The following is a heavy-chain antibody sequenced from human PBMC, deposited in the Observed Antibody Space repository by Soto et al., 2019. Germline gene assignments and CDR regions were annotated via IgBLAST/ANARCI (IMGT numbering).Heavy chain of an antibody. CDR3: ARDRDDFWSGYSSGGRYGMDV. V-gene: IGHV3-21*01. CDR2: ISSSSSYI. J-gene: IGHJ6*02. D-gene: IGHD3-3*01. CDR1: GDSVTTGSYY. Sequence: SSETLSLTCKVSGDSVTTGSYYWTWIRQAPGKGLEWVSSISSSSSYIYYADSVKGRFTISRDNAKNSLYLQMNSLRAEDTAVYYCARDRDDFWSGYSSGGRYGMDVWGQGTTVTVPS.